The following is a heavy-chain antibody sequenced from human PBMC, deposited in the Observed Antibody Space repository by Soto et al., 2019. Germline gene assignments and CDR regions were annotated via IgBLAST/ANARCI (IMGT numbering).Heavy chain of an antibody. Sequence: QVQLVESGGGVVQPGRSLRLSCAASGFTFSSYGMHWVRQAPGKGLEWVAVISYDGSNKYYADSVKGRFTISRDNSKNTLYLQMNSLRAEDTAVYYCAKDRPACSSTSCLLEIQLWWRPGYYGMDVWGQGTTVTVSS. J-gene: IGHJ6*02. D-gene: IGHD2-2*01. CDR2: ISYDGSNK. CDR1: GFTFSSYG. CDR3: AKDRPACSSTSCLLEIQLWWRPGYYGMDV. V-gene: IGHV3-30*18.